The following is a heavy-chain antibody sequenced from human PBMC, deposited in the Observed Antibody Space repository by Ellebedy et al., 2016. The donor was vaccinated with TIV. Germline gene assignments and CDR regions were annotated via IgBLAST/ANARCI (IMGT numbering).Heavy chain of an antibody. J-gene: IGHJ2*01. Sequence: MPSGTLSLTCTVSGGSISSYYWSWIRQPPGKGLEWIGSIYYSGSTYYNPSLKSRVTMSVDTSKNQFSLKLSSVTAADTAVYYCARDASSSWYPYWYFDLWGRGTLVTVSS. CDR1: GGSISSYY. V-gene: IGHV4-39*07. D-gene: IGHD6-13*01. CDR3: ARDASSSWYPYWYFDL. CDR2: IYYSGST.